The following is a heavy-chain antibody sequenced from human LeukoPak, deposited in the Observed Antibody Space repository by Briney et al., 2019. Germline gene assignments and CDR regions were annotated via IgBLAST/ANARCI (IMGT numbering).Heavy chain of an antibody. V-gene: IGHV4-34*01. CDR2: IHPHGIF. Sequence: SETLSLTCTVSGVSISDYYCSWIRQPPGKGLEWIGEIHPHGIFYYNPSLTSRVTISIDTSKSQFSLRLTSVTAADTAFYYCARGRDRSKAGDLWGQGSLVIVSS. D-gene: IGHD5-24*01. CDR3: ARGRDRSKAGDL. CDR1: GVSISDYY. J-gene: IGHJ5*02.